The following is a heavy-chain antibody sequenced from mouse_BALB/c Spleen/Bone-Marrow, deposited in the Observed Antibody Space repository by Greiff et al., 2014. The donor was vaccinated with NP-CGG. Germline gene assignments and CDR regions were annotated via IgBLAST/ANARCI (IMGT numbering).Heavy chain of an antibody. CDR1: GHTFTDYE. CDR2: IDPETGGT. D-gene: IGHD4-1*01. CDR3: TRHWDYAMDY. V-gene: IGHV1-15*01. Sequence: VQLLQSGAELVRPGASVTLSCKASGHTFTDYEMHWVKQTPVHGLEWIGAIDPETGGTAYNQKFKGKATLTADKSSSTAYMELRSLTSEDSAVYYCTRHWDYAMDYWGQGTSVTVSS. J-gene: IGHJ4*01.